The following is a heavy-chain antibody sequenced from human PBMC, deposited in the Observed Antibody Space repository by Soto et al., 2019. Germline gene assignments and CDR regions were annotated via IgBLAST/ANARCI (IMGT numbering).Heavy chain of an antibody. J-gene: IGHJ4*02. CDR2: ISGSGGST. V-gene: IGHV3-23*01. CDR1: GFTFSSYA. D-gene: IGHD3-16*01. CDR3: AKARYVDLRPEDY. Sequence: VQLLESGGGLVQPGGSLRLSCAASGFTFSSYAMSWVRQAPGKGLEWVSAISGSGGSTYYVDSVKGLFTISIDNSKNTLYLQMNSLRAEDTAVYYCAKARYVDLRPEDYWGQGTLVTVSS.